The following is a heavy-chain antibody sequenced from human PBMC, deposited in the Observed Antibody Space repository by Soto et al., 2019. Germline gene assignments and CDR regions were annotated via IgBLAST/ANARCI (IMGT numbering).Heavy chain of an antibody. V-gene: IGHV4-39*01. CDR2: VSYSGGP. CDR1: GASVSSSHY. J-gene: IGHJ4*02. Sequence: SETLSLTCSVSGASVSSSHYWGWIRQPPGKGLEWIGSVSYSGGPYYSPSFKSRITIFVDTSNNQFSLRVRSVTATDTAVYFCARHYNTGAFFDYWGQGKLVTVSP. D-gene: IGHD1-20*01. CDR3: ARHYNTGAFFDY.